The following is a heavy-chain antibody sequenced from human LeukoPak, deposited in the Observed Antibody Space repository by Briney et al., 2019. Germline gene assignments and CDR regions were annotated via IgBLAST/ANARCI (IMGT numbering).Heavy chain of an antibody. D-gene: IGHD3-10*01. Sequence: GGSLRLSCAASGFTFSSYWMSWVRQAPGKGLEWVANIKQDGSEKYYVDSVKGRFTISRDNAKSLLFLQMNSLRAEDTAVYYCASSDYFGSGRGGFSPSDYWGQGTLVTVSS. CDR3: ASSDYFGSGRGGFSPSDY. CDR1: GFTFSSYW. CDR2: IKQDGSEK. V-gene: IGHV3-7*01. J-gene: IGHJ4*02.